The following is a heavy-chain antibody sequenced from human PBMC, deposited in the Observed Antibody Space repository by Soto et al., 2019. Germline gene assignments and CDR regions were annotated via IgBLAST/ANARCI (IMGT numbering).Heavy chain of an antibody. V-gene: IGHV3-7*01. CDR3: LRGYYMDV. CDR1: GFTFNTYW. J-gene: IGHJ6*03. CDR2: IDQDGSAK. Sequence: EAQLVESGGGLVQPGASLRLSCAASGFTFNTYWMNWVRQAAGQGLEWVANIDQDGSAKYYVDSVKGRFTISRDNTKNSLYLQMNSLKAEDTAGYYCLRGYYMDVWGKGTTVT. D-gene: IGHD3-10*01.